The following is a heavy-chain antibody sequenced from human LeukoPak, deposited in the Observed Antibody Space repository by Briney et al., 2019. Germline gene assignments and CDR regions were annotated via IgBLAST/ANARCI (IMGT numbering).Heavy chain of an antibody. V-gene: IGHV4-59*08. CDR3: ARHLAEGSYYYGMDV. D-gene: IGHD3-10*01. Sequence: SETLSLTCSVSGGSISSYYWSWIRQPPGKGLEWIGYIYYSGSTNYNPSLKSRVTISVDTSKNQFSLKLSSVTAADTAVYYCARHLAEGSYYYGMDVWGQGTTVTVSS. CDR1: GGSISSYY. J-gene: IGHJ6*02. CDR2: IYYSGST.